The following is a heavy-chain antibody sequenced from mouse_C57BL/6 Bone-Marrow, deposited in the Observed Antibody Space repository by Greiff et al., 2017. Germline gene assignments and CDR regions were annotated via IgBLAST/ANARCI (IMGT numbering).Heavy chain of an antibody. CDR2: IYPGSGNT. J-gene: IGHJ2*01. D-gene: IGHD2-3*01. Sequence: QVQLQQSGAELVRPGASVKLSCKASGYTFADYYINWVKQRPGQGLEWIARIYPGSGNTYYNEKFKGKATLTAEKSSSTAYMQLSSLTSEDSAVYFCARLWLLQGFDYWGQGTTLTVSS. CDR1: GYTFADYY. V-gene: IGHV1-76*01. CDR3: ARLWLLQGFDY.